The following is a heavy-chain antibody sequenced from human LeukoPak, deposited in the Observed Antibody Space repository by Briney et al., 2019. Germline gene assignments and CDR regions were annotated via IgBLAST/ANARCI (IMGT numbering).Heavy chain of an antibody. CDR1: GAPISSNNW. J-gene: IGHJ4*02. CDR2: IYHSGST. Sequence: PSGTLSLTCAVSGAPISSNNWWWSWVRQPPGKGLEWIGEIYHSGSTYYNPSLKSRVTISVDTSKNQFSLKLSSVTAADTAVYYCARLKPGQAGYDFWSGYSGYYFDYWGQGTLVTVSS. V-gene: IGHV4-4*02. D-gene: IGHD3-3*01. CDR3: ARLKPGQAGYDFWSGYSGYYFDY.